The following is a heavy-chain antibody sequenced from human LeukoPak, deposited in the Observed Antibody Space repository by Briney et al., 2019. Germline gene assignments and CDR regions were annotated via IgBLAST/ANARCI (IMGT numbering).Heavy chain of an antibody. J-gene: IGHJ5*02. D-gene: IGHD3-16*02. V-gene: IGHV4-30-2*01. CDR2: IYHSGST. CDR3: ARGEKDDYVWGSYRRPQKIFDP. CDR1: GGSISSGGYS. Sequence: PSQTLSLTCAVSGGSISSGGYSWSWIRQPPGKGLEWIGYIYHSGSTYYNPSLKSRVTISVDRSKNQFSLKLSSVTAADTAVYYCARGEKDDYVWGSYRRPQKIFDPWGQGTLVTVSS.